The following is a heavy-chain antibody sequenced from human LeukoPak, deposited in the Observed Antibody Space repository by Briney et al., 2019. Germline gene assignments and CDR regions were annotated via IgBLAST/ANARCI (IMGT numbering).Heavy chain of an antibody. Sequence: PGGSLRLSCAASGFTFSSYWMHWVRQAPGKGLVWVSRINSDGSSTSYADSVKGRFTISRDNAKNSLYLQMNSLRAEDTAVYYCARGATDQSFDHWGQGTLVTVSS. CDR1: GFTFSSYW. V-gene: IGHV3-74*01. J-gene: IGHJ4*02. CDR3: ARGATDQSFDH. D-gene: IGHD5-12*01. CDR2: INSDGSST.